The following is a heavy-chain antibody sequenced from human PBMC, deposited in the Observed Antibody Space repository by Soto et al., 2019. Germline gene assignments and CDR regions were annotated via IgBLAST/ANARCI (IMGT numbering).Heavy chain of an antibody. V-gene: IGHV1-2*04. D-gene: IGHD6-6*01. J-gene: IGHJ6*02. Sequence: ASVKVSCKASGYTFTGYYMHWVRQAPGQGLEWMGWINPNSGGTNYAQKFQGWATMTRDTSISTAYMELSRLRSDDTAVYYCARSLAARRENYYYGMDVWGQGTTVTVSS. CDR3: ARSLAARRENYYYGMDV. CDR1: GYTFTGYY. CDR2: INPNSGGT.